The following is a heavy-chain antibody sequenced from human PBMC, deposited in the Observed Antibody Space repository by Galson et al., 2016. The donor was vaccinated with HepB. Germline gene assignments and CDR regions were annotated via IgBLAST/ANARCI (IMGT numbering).Heavy chain of an antibody. CDR2: ISSSSGTI. D-gene: IGHD3-16*01. V-gene: IGHV3-48*04. CDR3: ASFGDWDYYGLDV. J-gene: IGHJ6*04. Sequence: SLRLSCAASGFTFNSYSMNWVRQAPGKGLEWVAYISSSSGTIDYAASVKGRFTISRDNAKNSVFLQMSSLRAEDTALYYCASFGDWDYYGLDVWGKGTTVTVSS. CDR1: GFTFNSYS.